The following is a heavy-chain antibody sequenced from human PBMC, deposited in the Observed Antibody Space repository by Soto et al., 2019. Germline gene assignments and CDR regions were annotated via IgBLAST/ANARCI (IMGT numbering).Heavy chain of an antibody. D-gene: IGHD5-12*01. CDR2: VKSKTDGGTI. J-gene: IGHJ4*02. CDR1: GFTFKNAW. CDR3: STPWYVAYDFGH. Sequence: PGGSLRLSCAASGFTFKNAWMNWVRQAPGKGLEWVGRVKSKTDGGTIDYAAPVKGRFTISRDDSKDTLYLEMNSLETEDTAAYYCSTPWYVAYDFGHWGQGTLVTVSS. V-gene: IGHV3-15*07.